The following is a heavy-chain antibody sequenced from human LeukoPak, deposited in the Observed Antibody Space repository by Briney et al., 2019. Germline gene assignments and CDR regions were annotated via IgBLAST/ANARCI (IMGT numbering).Heavy chain of an antibody. CDR1: GGSISSYY. Sequence: SETLSLTCTVSGGSISSYYWSWIRQPAGKGLEWIGRIYTSGSTNYNPSLKSRVTMSVDTSKNQFSLKLSSVTAADTAVYYCARVIAVAGTHWFDPWGQGTLVTVSS. D-gene: IGHD6-19*01. V-gene: IGHV4-4*07. J-gene: IGHJ5*02. CDR3: ARVIAVAGTHWFDP. CDR2: IYTSGST.